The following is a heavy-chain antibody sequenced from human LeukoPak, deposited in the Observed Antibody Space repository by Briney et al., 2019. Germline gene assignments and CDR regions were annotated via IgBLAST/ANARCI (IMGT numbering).Heavy chain of an antibody. CDR2: TSSDLNVK. Sequence: GGSLGLSCAASGFTFRNYVIHWVRQAPGKGLEWVAVTSSDLNVKLYADSVKGRFTITRDNSRSTLYLQMNSLRPEDTAIYYCAREGYYGSGSPPSLYFDYWGQGTLVTVSS. D-gene: IGHD3-10*01. CDR1: GFTFRNYV. CDR3: AREGYYGSGSPPSLYFDY. V-gene: IGHV3-30-3*01. J-gene: IGHJ4*02.